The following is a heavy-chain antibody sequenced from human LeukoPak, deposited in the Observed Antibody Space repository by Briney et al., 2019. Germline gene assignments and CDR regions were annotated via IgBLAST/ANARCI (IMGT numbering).Heavy chain of an antibody. Sequence: SCKASGYTFAGYYMHWVRQAPGKGLEWVAVISYDGNNENYADSVKGRFTISRDNSKNTLFFQLSSLRAEDTAVYYCVRSSGIEKGEYCSGGSCYLDRWGQGTLVTVSS. CDR2: ISYDGNNE. CDR3: VRSSGIEKGEYCSGGSCYLDR. V-gene: IGHV3-30*03. CDR1: GYTFAGYY. J-gene: IGHJ4*02. D-gene: IGHD2-15*01.